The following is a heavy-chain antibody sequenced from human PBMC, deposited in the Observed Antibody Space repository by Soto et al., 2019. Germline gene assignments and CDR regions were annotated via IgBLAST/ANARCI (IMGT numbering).Heavy chain of an antibody. CDR2: SNHSGST. CDR1: GGSFSGYY. V-gene: IGHV4-34*01. CDR3: ARGRDIVVVPAAPSMDV. J-gene: IGHJ6*02. Sequence: SETLSLTCAVYGGSFSGYYWSWIRQPPGRGLEWIGESNHSGSTNYNPSLKSRVTISVDTSKSQFSLKLSSVTAADTAVYYCARGRDIVVVPAAPSMDVWGQGTTVTVSS. D-gene: IGHD2-2*01.